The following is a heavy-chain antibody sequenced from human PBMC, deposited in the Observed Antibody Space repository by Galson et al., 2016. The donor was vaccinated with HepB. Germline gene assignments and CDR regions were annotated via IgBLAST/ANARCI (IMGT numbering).Heavy chain of an antibody. D-gene: IGHD3-10*01. Sequence: SLRLSCAASGFTLSNYWMTWFRQVPGKGLDGVAIIKQVGNEKYYVDSVKGRFTFSRNNAKNSMYLQRNSLRAEDTAVYYCARKGGIYSPWGYWGQGTLVTVSS. CDR3: ARKGGIYSPWGY. V-gene: IGHV3-7*03. CDR2: IKQVGNEK. J-gene: IGHJ4*02. CDR1: GFTLSNYW.